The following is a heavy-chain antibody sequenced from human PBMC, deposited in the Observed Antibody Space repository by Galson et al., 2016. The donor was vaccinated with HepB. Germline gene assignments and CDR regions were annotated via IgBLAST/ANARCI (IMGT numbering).Heavy chain of an antibody. CDR3: AREYGGHYYGSGSLD. D-gene: IGHD3-10*01. V-gene: IGHV5-51*03. CDR2: IYPGDSDA. Sequence: QSGAEVKKPGESLRISCEASGYSFARFWIGWVRQLPGKGLEWMGIIYPGDSDARYSPPRQGQVTISVDKSINTAYLQWGSLKASDTAMYYCAREYGGHYYGSGSLDWGQGTLVTVSS. CDR1: GYSFARFW. J-gene: IGHJ4*02.